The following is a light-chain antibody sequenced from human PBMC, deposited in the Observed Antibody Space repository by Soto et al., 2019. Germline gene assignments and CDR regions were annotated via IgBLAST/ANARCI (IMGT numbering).Light chain of an antibody. CDR3: QQYDRWPVT. V-gene: IGKV3-15*01. J-gene: IGKJ4*01. CDR2: GAS. CDR1: QSVTTN. Sequence: EVVMTQSPATLSVSPGERVIFSCRASQSVTTNLDWYQHKPGQSPRLLIAGASTGASGIPPRFSGSGSGTEFIHTIDRLQSADFAVYYCQQYDRWPVTFGGGTKVEIK.